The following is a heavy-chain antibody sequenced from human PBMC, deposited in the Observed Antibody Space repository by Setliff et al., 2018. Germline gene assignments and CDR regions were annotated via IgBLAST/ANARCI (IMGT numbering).Heavy chain of an antibody. CDR2: LYTSGDT. D-gene: IGHD2-15*01. CDR1: GGSISSHY. Sequence: LSLTCTVSGGSISSHYWTWIRQPAGKGLEWIGRLYTSGDTNYNPSLKSRVSMSLDTSKNQFSLKPSSVTAADTAVYYCARDRVVVLAGRRGFYFDYWGQGTLVTVSS. V-gene: IGHV4-4*07. CDR3: ARDRVVVLAGRRGFYFDY. J-gene: IGHJ4*02.